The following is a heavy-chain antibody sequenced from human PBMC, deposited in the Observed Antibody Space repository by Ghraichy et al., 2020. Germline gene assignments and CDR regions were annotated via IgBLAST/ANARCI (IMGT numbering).Heavy chain of an antibody. CDR3: ARGNYGSGSYPLDY. CDR2: ISAYNGNT. Sequence: ASVKLSCKASGYTFTSYGISWVRQAPGQGLEWMGWISAYNGNTNYAQKLQGRVTMTTDTSTSTAYMELRSLRSDDTAVYYCARGNYGSGSYPLDYWGQGTLVTVSS. J-gene: IGHJ4*02. D-gene: IGHD3-10*01. V-gene: IGHV1-18*01. CDR1: GYTFTSYG.